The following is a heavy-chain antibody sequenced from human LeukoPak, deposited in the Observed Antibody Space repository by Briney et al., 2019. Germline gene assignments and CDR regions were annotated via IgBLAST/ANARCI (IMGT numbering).Heavy chain of an antibody. V-gene: IGHV3-23*01. D-gene: IGHD3-22*01. CDR1: GFTFSSYA. J-gene: IGHJ4*02. CDR2: ISGSGGST. Sequence: GGSLRLSCAASGFTFSSYAMSWVRQAPGKGLEWVSAISGSGGSTYYADSVKGRFTISRDNSKNTLHLQMISLRAEDTAVYYCAKLGSDLSITMIVVVHFDYWGQGTLVTVSS. CDR3: AKLGSDLSITMIVVVHFDY.